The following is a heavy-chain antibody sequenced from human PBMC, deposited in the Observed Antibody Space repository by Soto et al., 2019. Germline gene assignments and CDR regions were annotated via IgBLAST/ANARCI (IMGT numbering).Heavy chain of an antibody. V-gene: IGHV1-8*01. J-gene: IGHJ4*02. Sequence: GASVKVSCKASGYTFNSYDINWVRQATGQGLEWMGWMNPNSGNTGYAQKFQGRVTMTRNTSISTAYMELSSLRSEDTAVYYCARGGRFLEWFPFDYWGQGTLVTVSS. CDR3: ARGGRFLEWFPFDY. CDR1: GYTFNSYD. D-gene: IGHD3-3*01. CDR2: MNPNSGNT.